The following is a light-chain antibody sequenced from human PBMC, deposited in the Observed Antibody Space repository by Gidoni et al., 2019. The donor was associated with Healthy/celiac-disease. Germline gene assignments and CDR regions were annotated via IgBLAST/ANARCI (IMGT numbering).Light chain of an antibody. V-gene: IGKV1-5*03. CDR3: QQYNSYSGYT. Sequence: DIQMTPSPSTLSASVGDRVTITCRASQSISSWLAWYQQKPGKAPKILIYKASSLESGVPSRFSGSGSGTEFTLTISSLQPDDFATYYCQQYNSYSGYTFGQGTKLEIK. J-gene: IGKJ2*01. CDR1: QSISSW. CDR2: KAS.